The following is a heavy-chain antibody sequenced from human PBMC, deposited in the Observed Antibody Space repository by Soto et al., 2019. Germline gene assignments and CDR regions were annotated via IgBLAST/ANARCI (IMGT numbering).Heavy chain of an antibody. V-gene: IGHV3-11*06. CDR2: INSRGTYT. CDR1: GFKFPDYH. D-gene: IGHD3-3*01. Sequence: QVQLVQSGGGLVEPGGSLRLSCAASGFKFPDYHMTWIRQAQGKGLEWISYINSRGTYTTYADSVRGRFTVSRDNAKNSLYLQMDSLTGEDTAVYYFACVAPTIFGAQFHQTLVDVWCQGNMVTGAS. J-gene: IGHJ6*02. CDR3: ACVAPTIFGAQFHQTLVDV.